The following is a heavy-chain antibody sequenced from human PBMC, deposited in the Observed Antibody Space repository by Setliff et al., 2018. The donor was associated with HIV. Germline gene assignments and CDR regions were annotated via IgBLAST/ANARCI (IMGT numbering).Heavy chain of an antibody. D-gene: IGHD3-22*01. CDR3: ARDRLDYYDSSGYLDWYFDL. Sequence: SETLSLTCTVSGGSISSSSYYWGWIRQPPGKGLEWIGSIYYSGTTYYNPSLKSRVTISVDTSKNQFSLKLSSVTAADTAVYYCARDRLDYYDSSGYLDWYFDLWGRGTLVTVSS. CDR2: IYYSGTT. V-gene: IGHV4-39*02. J-gene: IGHJ2*01. CDR1: GGSISSSSYY.